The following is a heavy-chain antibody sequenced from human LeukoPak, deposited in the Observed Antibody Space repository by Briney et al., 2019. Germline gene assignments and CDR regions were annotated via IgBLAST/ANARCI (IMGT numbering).Heavy chain of an antibody. D-gene: IGHD2-21*02. J-gene: IGHJ5*02. CDR3: ARLQVHCGGDCYTRWFDP. Sequence: SETLSLTCTVSGGSVSSGSYYWSWIRQPPGKGLEWIGYIFYSGTSNYNPSLKSRVTTSVDTSKNQFSLKLRSVTAADTAVYYCARLQVHCGGDCYTRWFDPWGQGTLVTVSS. CDR2: IFYSGTS. V-gene: IGHV4-61*01. CDR1: GGSVSSGSYY.